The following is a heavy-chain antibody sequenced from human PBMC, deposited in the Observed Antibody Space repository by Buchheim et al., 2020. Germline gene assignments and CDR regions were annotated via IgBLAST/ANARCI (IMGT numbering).Heavy chain of an antibody. D-gene: IGHD1-26*01. CDR3: ARDLSGSQDY. Sequence: EVQLEESGGGLVQPGGPLRLSCAASGFTLRTYWMHWVRQAPGKGLEWVSRINEDGSFTNYADSVKGQFTISRDNAENTLYLQMTSLRVEDTAMYYCARDLSGSQDYWGQGTL. J-gene: IGHJ4*02. V-gene: IGHV3-74*01. CDR1: GFTLRTYW. CDR2: INEDGSFT.